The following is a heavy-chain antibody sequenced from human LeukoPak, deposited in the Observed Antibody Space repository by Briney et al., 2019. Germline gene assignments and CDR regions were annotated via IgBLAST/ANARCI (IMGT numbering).Heavy chain of an antibody. J-gene: IGHJ6*02. CDR3: ARLRYYYYGMDV. V-gene: IGHV3-33*01. CDR1: GFTFSSYG. CDR2: IWYDGSNK. Sequence: GGSLGLSCAASGFTFSSYGMHWVRQAPGKGLEWVAVIWYDGSNKYYADSVKGRFTISRDNSKNTLYLQMNSLRAEDTAVYYCARLRYYYYGMDVWGQGTTVTVSS.